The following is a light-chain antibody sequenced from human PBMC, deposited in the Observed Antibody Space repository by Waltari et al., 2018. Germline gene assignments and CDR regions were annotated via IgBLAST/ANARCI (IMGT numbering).Light chain of an antibody. J-gene: IGLJ2*01. CDR3: SSYSSSITPV. Sequence: QSALTPPASVSGSPGQSITISCTGTSSDVGGYNYASWYKPHPGKAPKLMIYNVTTRPSGVSYRFSGSKSGNTASLTISGLQAEDEADYYCSSYSSSITPVFGGGTKLTVL. CDR2: NVT. CDR1: SSDVGGYNY. V-gene: IGLV2-14*03.